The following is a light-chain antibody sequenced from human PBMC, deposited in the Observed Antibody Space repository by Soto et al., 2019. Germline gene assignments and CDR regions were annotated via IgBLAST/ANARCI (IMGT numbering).Light chain of an antibody. Sequence: QSVLTQPPSASGTPGQRVTISCSGSNSNIGGNYVYWYQHLPGSAPKLLIYRNNQRPSRVPDRFSASKSDTSAYLAISGLRSEDEADYYCAAWDEIYKVVAVGGGTKLTVL. V-gene: IGLV1-47*01. CDR1: NSNIGGNY. CDR3: AAWDEIYKVVA. J-gene: IGLJ2*01. CDR2: RNN.